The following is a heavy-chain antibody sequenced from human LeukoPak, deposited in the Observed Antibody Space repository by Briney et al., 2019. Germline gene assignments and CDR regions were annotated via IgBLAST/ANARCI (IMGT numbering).Heavy chain of an antibody. D-gene: IGHD3-10*01. Sequence: LSLTCTVSGGSISSSSYYWGWIRQPPGKGLEWVSYISSSGTTIYYADSVRGRFTVSRDNAKNSLYLQMDSLSAEDTAVYYCASLRGVNRWGQGTLVTVSS. V-gene: IGHV3-11*01. CDR3: ASLRGVNR. CDR1: GGSISSSSYY. CDR2: ISSSGTTI. J-gene: IGHJ4*02.